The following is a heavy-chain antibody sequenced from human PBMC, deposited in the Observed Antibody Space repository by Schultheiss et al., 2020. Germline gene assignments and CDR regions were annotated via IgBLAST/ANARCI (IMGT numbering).Heavy chain of an antibody. D-gene: IGHD3-10*01. Sequence: SETLSLTCTVSGGSISSYYWSWIRQPAGKGLEWIGYIYCSGSTNYNPSLKSRVTISVDTSKNQFSLKLSSVTAADTAVYYCAREKGGTMVRGAMPYYYYGMDVWGQGTTVNVYS. V-gene: IGHV4-59*12. CDR1: GGSISSYY. J-gene: IGHJ6*02. CDR3: AREKGGTMVRGAMPYYYYGMDV. CDR2: IYCSGST.